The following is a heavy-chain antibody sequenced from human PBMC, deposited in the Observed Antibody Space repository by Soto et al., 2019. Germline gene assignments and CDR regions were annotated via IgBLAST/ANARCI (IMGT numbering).Heavy chain of an antibody. CDR1: GDSISGSFHY. CDR2: VYYSGST. V-gene: IGHV4-39*01. J-gene: IGHJ4*02. CDR3: ARHVKGGYYYLDY. D-gene: IGHD3-22*01. Sequence: SETLSLTCTVSGDSISGSFHYWGWIRQPPGKGLEWIGSVYYSGSTYYNPSLKSRVTISVHTSKNHFSLKLSSVTAADTAVYYCARHVKGGYYYLDYWGQGSLVT.